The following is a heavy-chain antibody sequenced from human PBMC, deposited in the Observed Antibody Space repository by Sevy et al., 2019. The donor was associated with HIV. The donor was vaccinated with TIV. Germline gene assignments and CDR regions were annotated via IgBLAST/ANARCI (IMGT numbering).Heavy chain of an antibody. CDR1: GFTFSDHY. D-gene: IGHD3-22*01. Sequence: GTLRLSCAASGFTFSDHYMSWIRQAPGKGLEWVSYISSSGSSIYYTDSVKGRFTISRDNAKNSLFLQMNSLRAEDTAVYYCAKDSAYYDSSGYYMETGGNFDYWGQGTLVTVSS. J-gene: IGHJ4*02. V-gene: IGHV3-11*01. CDR2: ISSSGSSI. CDR3: AKDSAYYDSSGYYMETGGNFDY.